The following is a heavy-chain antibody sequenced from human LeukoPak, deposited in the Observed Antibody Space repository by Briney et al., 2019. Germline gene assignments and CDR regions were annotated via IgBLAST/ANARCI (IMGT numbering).Heavy chain of an antibody. V-gene: IGHV3-23*01. J-gene: IGHJ4*02. D-gene: IGHD3-9*01. CDR2: ISGGGGST. CDR1: GFTFSSYA. CDR3: AKFYDISTGYFDC. Sequence: AGSLRLSCAAYGFTFSSYAMSWDRQSPGKGLEWVSAISGGGGSTYYADSVKGRFTISRDNSKNTLYLQMNSLRAEDTAVYYCAKFYDISTGYFDCWGQGTLVTVSS.